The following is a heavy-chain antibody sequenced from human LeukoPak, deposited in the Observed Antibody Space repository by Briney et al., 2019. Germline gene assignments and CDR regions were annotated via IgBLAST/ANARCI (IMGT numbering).Heavy chain of an antibody. D-gene: IGHD6-13*01. CDR2: INPSGGST. Sequence: ASVKVSCKASGYTFTSYYMHWVRQAPGQGLEWMGIINPSGGSTSYAQKFQGRVTMTRDMSTSTVYMELSSLRSEDTAVYYCARDLGAKQQLGYFDYWGQGTLVTVSS. CDR3: ARDLGAKQQLGYFDY. V-gene: IGHV1-46*01. J-gene: IGHJ4*02. CDR1: GYTFTSYY.